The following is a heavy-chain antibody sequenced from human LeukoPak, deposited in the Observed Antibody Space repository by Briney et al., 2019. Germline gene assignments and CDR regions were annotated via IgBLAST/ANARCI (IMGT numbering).Heavy chain of an antibody. CDR3: ANGNSEYITVDY. J-gene: IGHJ4*02. V-gene: IGHV3-23*01. Sequence: GGSLRLSCAPSGFTFSSYAMSGVRQAPGKGLEGVSGISGGGGTTFYADSVKGGFTISRDNSRNTLSLKINTLRENNREVYYCANGNSEYITVDYWGQGTLVTVSS. CDR2: ISGGGGTT. D-gene: IGHD5-18*01. CDR1: GFTFSSYA.